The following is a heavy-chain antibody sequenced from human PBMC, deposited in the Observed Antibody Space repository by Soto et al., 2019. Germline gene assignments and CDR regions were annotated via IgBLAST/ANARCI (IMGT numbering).Heavy chain of an antibody. CDR3: ARVEVVNYYYTMDV. CDR1: GFTVSSNY. Sequence: PGGSLRLSCAASGFTVSSNYMSWVRQAPGKGLEWVSVIYSGGSTYYADSVKGRFTISRDNSKNTLYLQMDSLRAEDTAVYYCARVEVVNYYYTMDVWGQGTTVTVSS. CDR2: IYSGGST. J-gene: IGHJ6*02. D-gene: IGHD2-21*01. V-gene: IGHV3-53*01.